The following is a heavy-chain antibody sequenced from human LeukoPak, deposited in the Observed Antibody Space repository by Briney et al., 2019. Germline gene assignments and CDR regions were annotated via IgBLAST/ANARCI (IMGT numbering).Heavy chain of an antibody. CDR1: GYTFTSYG. J-gene: IGHJ4*02. Sequence: ASVKVSCMASGYTFTSYGISWVRQAPGQGLEWMGWISAYNGNTNYAQKLQGRVTMTTDTSTSTAYMELRSLRSDDTAVYYCARSTTRVRATTFYFDYWGQGTLVTVSS. D-gene: IGHD1-26*01. CDR2: ISAYNGNT. V-gene: IGHV1-18*01. CDR3: ARSTTRVRATTFYFDY.